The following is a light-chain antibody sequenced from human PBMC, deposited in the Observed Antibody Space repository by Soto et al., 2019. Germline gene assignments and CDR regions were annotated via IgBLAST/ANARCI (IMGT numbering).Light chain of an antibody. Sequence: EIVMPQSPATLSVSPGESATLSCRASQSVSSYLAWYQQKPGQAPRLLIYGASTRATGIPARFSGSGSGTEFTLTISSLQSEDFAVYYCQQYNDWPSITFGQGTRLEI. CDR1: QSVSSY. CDR3: QQYNDWPSIT. V-gene: IGKV3-15*01. CDR2: GAS. J-gene: IGKJ5*01.